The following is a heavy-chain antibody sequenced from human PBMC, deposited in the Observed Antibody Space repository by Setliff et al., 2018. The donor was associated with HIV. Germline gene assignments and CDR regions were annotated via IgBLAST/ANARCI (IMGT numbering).Heavy chain of an antibody. V-gene: IGHV1-46*01. Sequence: ASVKVSCKASGYTFTSYYLHWVRQAPGQGLEWMGIINPSGGSTTYAQKLQGRVTMTTDTSTSTAYMELRSLRSDDTAVYYCASGKGVRGVIIRGGLDVWGKGTTVTVSS. CDR3: ASGKGVRGVIIRGGLDV. J-gene: IGHJ6*04. CDR1: GYTFTSYY. D-gene: IGHD3-10*01. CDR2: INPSGGST.